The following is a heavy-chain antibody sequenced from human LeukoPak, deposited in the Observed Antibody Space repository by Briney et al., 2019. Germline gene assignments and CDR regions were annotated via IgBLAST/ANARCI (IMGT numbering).Heavy chain of an antibody. CDR3: AREPGFDSSGYLNWFDP. CDR1: GGSISSYY. CDR2: ISYSGST. V-gene: IGHV4-59*01. D-gene: IGHD3-22*01. Sequence: SETLSLTCTVSGGSISSYYWSWIRQPPGKGLEWIACISYSGSTNYNPSLKSRVTISVDTSKNQLSLKLSSVTAAGTAVYYCAREPGFDSSGYLNWFDPWGQGTLVTVSS. J-gene: IGHJ5*02.